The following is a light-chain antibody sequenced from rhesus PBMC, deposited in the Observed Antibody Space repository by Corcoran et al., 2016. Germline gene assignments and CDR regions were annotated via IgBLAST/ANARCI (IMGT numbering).Light chain of an antibody. J-gene: IGKJ4*01. CDR2: DAS. V-gene: IGKV3-42*01. CDR1: QSVSSR. Sequence: EIVLTQSPATLSLSPGERATLSCRASQSVSSRLAWYQQQPGPAPRLLIYDASRRATGIPDRVSGSGSGTEYSLTSSSLEPEDVGVYYCQQDDTWPPLTFGGGTKVEIK. CDR3: QQDDTWPPLT.